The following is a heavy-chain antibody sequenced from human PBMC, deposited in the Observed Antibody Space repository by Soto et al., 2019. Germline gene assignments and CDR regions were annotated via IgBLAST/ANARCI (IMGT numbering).Heavy chain of an antibody. D-gene: IGHD5-18*01. CDR1: GFTFDDYA. J-gene: IGHJ4*02. Sequence: GGSLRLSCAASGFTFDDYAMHWVRQAPGKGLEWVSGISWNSGSIGYADSVKGRFTISRDNAKNSLYLQMNSLRAEDTALYYCAKGTTAMVTWTFAYWGQGTLVTVSS. V-gene: IGHV3-9*01. CDR3: AKGTTAMVTWTFAY. CDR2: ISWNSGSI.